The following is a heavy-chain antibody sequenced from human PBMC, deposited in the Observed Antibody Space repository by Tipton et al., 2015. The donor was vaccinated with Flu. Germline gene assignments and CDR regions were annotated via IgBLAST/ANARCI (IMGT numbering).Heavy chain of an antibody. J-gene: IGHJ4*02. V-gene: IGHV4-34*01. CDR1: GGSFSGYY. Sequence: TLSFTCAVYGGSFSGYYWSWIRQPPGKGLEWIGEINHSGSTNYNPSLKSRVTISVDTSKNQFSPKLSSVTAADTAVYYCARGQGLGSGSTPTGYWGQGTLVTVSS. CDR2: INHSGST. CDR3: ARGQGLGSGSTPTGY. D-gene: IGHD3-10*01.